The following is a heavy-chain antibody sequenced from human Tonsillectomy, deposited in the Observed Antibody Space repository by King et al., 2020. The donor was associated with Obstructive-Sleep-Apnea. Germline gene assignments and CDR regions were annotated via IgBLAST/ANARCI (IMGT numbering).Heavy chain of an antibody. CDR3: ARGIAFFDC. J-gene: IGHJ4*02. Sequence: QLVQSGGGLVQPGGSLRLSCAASGFIFSGYDMHWVRQPTGKGLEWVSGIGPAGDTDYAGPWKGRFTISRENAKKSLYLHMNSLRVEDTAVYYCARGIAFFDCWGPGILVIVSS. D-gene: IGHD6-13*01. V-gene: IGHV3-13*04. CDR2: IGPAGDT. CDR1: GFIFSGYD.